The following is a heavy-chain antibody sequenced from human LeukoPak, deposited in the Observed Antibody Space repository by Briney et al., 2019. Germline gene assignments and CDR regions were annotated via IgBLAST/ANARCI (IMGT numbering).Heavy chain of an antibody. CDR2: ISSSSSYI. D-gene: IGHD4-17*01. CDR3: ARLGDYYYYMDV. J-gene: IGHJ6*03. V-gene: IGHV3-21*01. CDR1: GFTFSSYS. Sequence: GGSLRLSCAASGFTFSSYSMNWVRQAPGKGLEWVSSISSSSSYIYYADSVKGRFTISRDNAKNSLYLQMNSLRAEDTAVYYCARLGDYYYYMDVWGKGTTVTVSS.